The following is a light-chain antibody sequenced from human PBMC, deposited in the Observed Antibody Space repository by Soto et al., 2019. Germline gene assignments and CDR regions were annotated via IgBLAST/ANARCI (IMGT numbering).Light chain of an antibody. V-gene: IGKV1-39*01. CDR3: QQSYSIPLT. CDR2: GAS. CDR1: QSISIY. Sequence: IQMSQSPSSLSASAGDRVSISCRASQSISIYLNWYQQKPGKVPKLLIYGASTLQSEVPSRFSGSGSGTDFTLTISSRQPEDSATYFCQQSYSIPLTFGQGTRVEIK. J-gene: IGKJ5*01.